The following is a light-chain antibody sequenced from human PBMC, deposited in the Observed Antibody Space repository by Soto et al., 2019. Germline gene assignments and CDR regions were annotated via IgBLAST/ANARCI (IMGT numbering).Light chain of an antibody. CDR3: QQRHDWPPT. CDR2: FAS. Sequence: EIVLTQSPATLSLSPGERATLSCRASQSVSSFLAWYQQRPGQAPRLLIYFASNRAAGVPPRFSGSGSGTDFTLTISSLEPEDFAVYSCQQRHDWPPTFVGGTKVEIK. CDR1: QSVSSF. J-gene: IGKJ4*01. V-gene: IGKV3-11*01.